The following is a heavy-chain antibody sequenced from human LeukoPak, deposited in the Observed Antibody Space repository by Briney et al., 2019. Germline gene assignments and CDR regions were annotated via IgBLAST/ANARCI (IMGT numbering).Heavy chain of an antibody. CDR2: ISGSGGST. CDR1: GFTFTSYA. V-gene: IGHV3-23*01. Sequence: GGSLRLSCAASGFTFTSYAMSWVRQAPGKGLEWVSVISGSGGSTYYADSVKGRFTISRDNSKNTLYLQMNSLRAENTAVFYCAKCREGIAAPYTDYWGQGTLVTVSS. CDR3: AKCREGIAAPYTDY. D-gene: IGHD6-13*01. J-gene: IGHJ4*02.